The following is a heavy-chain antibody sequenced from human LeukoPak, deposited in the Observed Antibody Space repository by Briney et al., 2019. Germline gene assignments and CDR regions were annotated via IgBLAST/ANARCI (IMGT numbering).Heavy chain of an antibody. J-gene: IGHJ3*02. Sequence: SETLSLTYTVSGGSISSSSYYWGWIRQPPGKGLEWIGSIYYSGSTYYNPSLKSRVTISVDTSKNQFSLKLSSVTAADTAVYYCARPNTYITMGAHAFDIWGQGTMVTVSS. CDR1: GGSISSSSYY. V-gene: IGHV4-39*01. CDR2: IYYSGST. D-gene: IGHD3-10*01. CDR3: ARPNTYITMGAHAFDI.